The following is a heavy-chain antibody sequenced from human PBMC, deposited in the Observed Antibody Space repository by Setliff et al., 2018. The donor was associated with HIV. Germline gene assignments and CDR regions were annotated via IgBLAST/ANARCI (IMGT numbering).Heavy chain of an antibody. CDR1: GLIFSNYA. J-gene: IGHJ3*01. V-gene: IGHV3-23*01. Sequence: GGSLRLSCAASGLIFSNYALTWVRQAPGKGLEWVSTVSPSGDATYYADSVKGRFTISRDNSKNTLYLQVNSLRAEDTAIYYCAKPCYDYVWRPDRDAFDLWGQGTMVTVS. D-gene: IGHD3-16*01. CDR3: AKPCYDYVWRPDRDAFDL. CDR2: VSPSGDAT.